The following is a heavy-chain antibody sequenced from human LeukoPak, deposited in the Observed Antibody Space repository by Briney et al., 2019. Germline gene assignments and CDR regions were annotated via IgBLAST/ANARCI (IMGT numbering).Heavy chain of an antibody. J-gene: IGHJ4*02. CDR1: GYTFTGYN. CDR2: INPNSGGT. CDR3: ARDGHFDC. V-gene: IGHV1-2*02. Sequence: APVKVSCKASGYTFTGYNMQWLRQAPGQRLEWMGWINPNSGGTNYAQKFQGRVTMTRDTSISTAYMELSRLRSDDTAVYYCARDGHFDCWGQGTLVTVSS.